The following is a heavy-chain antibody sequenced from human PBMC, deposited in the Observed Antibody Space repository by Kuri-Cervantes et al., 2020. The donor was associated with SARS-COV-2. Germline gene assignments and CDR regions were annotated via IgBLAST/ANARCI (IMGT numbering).Heavy chain of an antibody. D-gene: IGHD2-2*01. CDR1: GFNFRTYG. CDR3: AKDSEAKISSWSPYFSWFDP. Sequence: GGSLRLSCAASGFNFRTYGLHWVSQTPGKGLEWVATISFSGKSKYYADSVEGRFTISRDDSENTVTLQMSGLRPEDTAIYYCAKDSEAKISSWSPYFSWFDPWGQGTLVTVSS. J-gene: IGHJ5*02. V-gene: IGHV3-30*18. CDR2: ISFSGKSK.